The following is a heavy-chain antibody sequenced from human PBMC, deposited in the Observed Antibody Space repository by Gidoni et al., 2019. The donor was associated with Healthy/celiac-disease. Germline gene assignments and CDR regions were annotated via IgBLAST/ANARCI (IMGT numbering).Heavy chain of an antibody. D-gene: IGHD2-15*01. CDR1: GGSFSGYY. V-gene: IGHV4-34*01. J-gene: IGHJ4*02. Sequence: QVQLQQWGAGLWMPSETLSLTSAVYGGSFSGYYWSWIRQPPGKGLEWIGEINHSGSTNDNQSLKSRVTISGDTSKNQFYLKLSSVTAADTAVYYCARGSGVVVAARRRAFDYWGQGTLVTVSS. CDR3: ARGSGVVVAARRRAFDY. CDR2: INHSGST.